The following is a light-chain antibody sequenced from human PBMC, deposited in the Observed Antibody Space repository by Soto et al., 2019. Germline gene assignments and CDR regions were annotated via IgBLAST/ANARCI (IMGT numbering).Light chain of an antibody. CDR1: SNDVGSYNY. V-gene: IGLV2-8*01. CDR2: EVT. CDR3: SSYADTNIVL. J-gene: IGLJ2*01. Sequence: QSALTQPPSASGSPGQSVTISCTGASNDVGSYNYVSWYQQHPGKAPKLMIYEVTKRPSGVPDRFSGSKSGNTASLTVSGLQTDDEADYYCSSYADTNIVLFGGGTKLTVL.